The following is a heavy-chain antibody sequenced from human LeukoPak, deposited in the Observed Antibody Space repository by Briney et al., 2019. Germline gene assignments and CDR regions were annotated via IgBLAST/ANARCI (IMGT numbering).Heavy chain of an antibody. CDR2: INPNGGST. CDR1: GYTFTSNY. V-gene: IGHV1-46*01. D-gene: IGHD3-3*01. CDR3: ARGAIGVWYFDY. J-gene: IGHJ4*02. Sequence: ASVNVSCKPSGYTFTSNYMHWVRQAPGQGLEWMGIINPNGGSTSYAQKFQDRVTMTRDTSTRTVYMELSSLRSEDTAVYYCARGAIGVWYFDYWGQGTLVTVSS.